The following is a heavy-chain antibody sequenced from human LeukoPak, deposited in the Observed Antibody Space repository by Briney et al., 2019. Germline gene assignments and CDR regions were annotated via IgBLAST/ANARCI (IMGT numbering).Heavy chain of an antibody. V-gene: IGHV4-4*07. CDR1: GGSISSYY. J-gene: IGHJ5*02. CDR3: ARVRNAYDFWSGRGSGWFDP. Sequence: SETLSLTCTVSGGSISSYYWSWIRQPAGKGLEWIGRIYTSGSTNYNPSLKSRVTMSVDTSKNQFSLKLSSVTAADTAVYYCARVRNAYDFWSGRGSGWFDPWGQGTLVTVSS. CDR2: IYTSGST. D-gene: IGHD3-3*01.